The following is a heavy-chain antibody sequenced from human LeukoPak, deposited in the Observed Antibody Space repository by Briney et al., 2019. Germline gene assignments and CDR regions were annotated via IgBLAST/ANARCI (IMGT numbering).Heavy chain of an antibody. CDR3: TRDLEGYYYDSSGYYIKFDY. CDR1: GFTFGDYA. D-gene: IGHD3-22*01. Sequence: PGGSLRLSCTASGFTFGDYAMSWVRQAPGKGLEGGGFIRSKAYGGTTEYAASVKGRFTISRDDSKSIAYLQMNSLKTEDTAVYYCTRDLEGYYYDSSGYYIKFDYWGQGTLVTVSS. V-gene: IGHV3-49*04. J-gene: IGHJ4*02. CDR2: IRSKAYGGTT.